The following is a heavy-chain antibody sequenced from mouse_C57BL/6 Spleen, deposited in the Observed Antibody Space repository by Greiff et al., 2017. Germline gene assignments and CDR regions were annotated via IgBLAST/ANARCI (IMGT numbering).Heavy chain of an antibody. CDR1: GYTFTSYW. D-gene: IGHD1-1*01. CDR2: IHPNSGST. CDR3: ASPHYYGSSLYYAMDY. V-gene: IGHV1-64*01. Sequence: QVQLQQPGAELVKPGASVKLSCKASGYTFTSYWMHWVKQRPGQGLEWIGMIHPNSGSTNYNEKFKSKATLTVDKSSSTAYMQLSSLTSEDSAVYYCASPHYYGSSLYYAMDYWGQGTSVTVSS. J-gene: IGHJ4*01.